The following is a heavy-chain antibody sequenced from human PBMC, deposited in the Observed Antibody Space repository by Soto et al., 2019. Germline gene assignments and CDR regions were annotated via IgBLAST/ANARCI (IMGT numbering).Heavy chain of an antibody. CDR2: MFHSGRT. Sequence: SETLSLTCTVSGDCISSYFWTWIRQPPGKALEWIGYMFHSGRTNYNPSLTSRVTMSADTSNNQFSLTLTSVTAADTAVYYCAKAVKYYDSTGYDAFAVWGQGIMVTVS. J-gene: IGHJ3*01. CDR1: GDCISSYF. V-gene: IGHV4-59*01. D-gene: IGHD3-22*01. CDR3: AKAVKYYDSTGYDAFAV.